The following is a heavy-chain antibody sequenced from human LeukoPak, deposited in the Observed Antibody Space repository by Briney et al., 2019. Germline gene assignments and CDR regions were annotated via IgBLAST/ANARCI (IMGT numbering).Heavy chain of an antibody. CDR2: IDPSTGNT. V-gene: IGHV1-2*02. CDR1: GYTFVDYY. Sequence: GASVKVSCKAAGYTFVDYYLLWVRQAPGQGLEWKAWIDPSTGNTHYAQKFQGRITVTRDTSISTTYMELSWLTSDDTALYYCAREYSASEHWGQGTLVTVSS. J-gene: IGHJ1*01. D-gene: IGHD4-11*01. CDR3: AREYSASEH.